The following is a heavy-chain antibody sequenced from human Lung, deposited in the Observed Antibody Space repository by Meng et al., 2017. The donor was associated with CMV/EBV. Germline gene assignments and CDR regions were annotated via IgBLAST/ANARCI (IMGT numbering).Heavy chain of an antibody. J-gene: IGHJ4*02. CDR2: INEDGTDK. CDR3: ARPIEGIRETLDY. V-gene: IGHV3-7*01. Sequence: SCAASGFTVTRNWMTWVRQAPGKGLEWVANINEDGTDKNYLDSVKGRFTISRENVKKSVYLQMNTLRGEDTAVYYCARPIEGIRETLDYWGQGTLVTVSS. D-gene: IGHD3-10*01. CDR1: GFTVTRNW.